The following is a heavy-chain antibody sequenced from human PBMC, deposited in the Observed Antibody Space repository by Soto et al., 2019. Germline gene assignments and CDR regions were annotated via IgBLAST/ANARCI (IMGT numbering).Heavy chain of an antibody. CDR1: GGSFNGYY. V-gene: IGHV4-34*01. Sequence: SETLSLTCAVYGGSFNGYYWSWIRQPPGKGLEWIGEINHSGNTNYNPSLKSRVTISVDMSKNQFSLKLSSVTAADTAVYYCARGRKQLVSAYYDYYGMDVWGQGTTVTVSS. CDR3: ARGRKQLVSAYYDYYGMDV. D-gene: IGHD6-13*01. J-gene: IGHJ6*02. CDR2: INHSGNT.